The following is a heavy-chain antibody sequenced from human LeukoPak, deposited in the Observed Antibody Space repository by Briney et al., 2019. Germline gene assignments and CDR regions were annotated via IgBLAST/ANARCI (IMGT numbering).Heavy chain of an antibody. D-gene: IGHD3-22*01. Sequence: PGGSLRLSCVASGFTFTNAWMNWVRQAPGKGLEWVGHIKSKTDGGTTDHAAPVKGRFTISRDDSKNTLYLQMNSLKTEDTAVYYCATDQGYYYYDDTGFHYRDYWGQGTLVTVSS. CDR3: ATDQGYYYYDDTGFHYRDY. J-gene: IGHJ4*02. CDR1: GFTFTNAW. CDR2: IKSKTDGGTT. V-gene: IGHV3-15*07.